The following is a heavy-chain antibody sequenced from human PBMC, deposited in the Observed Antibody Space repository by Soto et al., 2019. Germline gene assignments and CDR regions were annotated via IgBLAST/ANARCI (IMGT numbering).Heavy chain of an antibody. Sequence: GGSLRLSCAASGFTFSSYWMHWFRQAPGEGLMWVSRINPDGSTTSYADSVKGRFTISRDNAKNTLYLQMNSLRVEDTAVYYCARVPTTVTTPGMDVWGQGTTVTVSS. J-gene: IGHJ6*02. CDR2: INPDGSTT. CDR3: ARVPTTVTTPGMDV. CDR1: GFTFSSYW. V-gene: IGHV3-74*01. D-gene: IGHD4-4*01.